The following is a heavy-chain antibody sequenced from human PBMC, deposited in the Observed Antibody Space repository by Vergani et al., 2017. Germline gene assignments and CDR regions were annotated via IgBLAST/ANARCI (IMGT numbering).Heavy chain of an antibody. CDR3: ARGDCSGGSCYSDQDY. D-gene: IGHD2-15*01. V-gene: IGHV3-33*01. CDR1: GFTFSSYG. CDR2: IWYDGSNK. J-gene: IGHJ4*02. Sequence: VQLVESGGGVVQPGRSLRLSCAASGFTFSSYGMHWVRQAPGKGLEWVAVIWYDGSNKYYADSVKGRFTISRDNSKNTLYLQMNSLRGEDTAVYYCARGDCSGGSCYSDQDYWGQGTLVNVSS.